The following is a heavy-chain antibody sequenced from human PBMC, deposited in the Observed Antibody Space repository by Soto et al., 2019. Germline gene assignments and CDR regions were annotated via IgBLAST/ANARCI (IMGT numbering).Heavy chain of an antibody. J-gene: IGHJ3*02. D-gene: IGHD2-8*02. CDR2: IYYTGST. CDR1: GCSISDYF. V-gene: IGHV4-59*08. CDR3: ARHVGSAWYWAFDI. Sequence: SETMSLTCIVSGCSISDYFWSWIRQPPGKGLEWIGYIYYTGSTKYNPSLESRVTISLDTSKNQFSLNLRSVTAADTAVYYCARHVGSAWYWAFDIWGQGTMVS.